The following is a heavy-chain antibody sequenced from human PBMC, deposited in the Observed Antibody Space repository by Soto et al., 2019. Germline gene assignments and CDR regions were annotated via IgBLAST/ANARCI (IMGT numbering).Heavy chain of an antibody. Sequence: EVQLVGTGGGFVQPGGSLRLSCAASGFTFSTYWMRWFRQSPGKGLEWVANIKVDGSAKDSVDSVKGRFNISRDNAKTSLYLQMNSLRAEDTAVYYCARGHSTSHNWFDPWGQGTLVTVSS. D-gene: IGHD6-6*01. J-gene: IGHJ5*02. CDR2: IKVDGSAK. CDR3: ARGHSTSHNWFDP. CDR1: GFTFSTYW. V-gene: IGHV3-7*03.